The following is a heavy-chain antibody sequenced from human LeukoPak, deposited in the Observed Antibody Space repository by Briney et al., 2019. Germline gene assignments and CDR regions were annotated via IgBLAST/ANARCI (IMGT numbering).Heavy chain of an antibody. CDR1: GGSISSYY. V-gene: IGHV4-59*01. Sequence: TLRETLSLTCTVSGGSISSYYWSWIRQPPGKGLEWIGYIFYTGTTNYNPSLKSRVTISVDTSKNQFSLKLSSVTAADTAVYYCARDSVVGAQFDYWGQGTLVTVSS. D-gene: IGHD1-26*01. CDR3: ARDSVVGAQFDY. CDR2: IFYTGTT. J-gene: IGHJ4*02.